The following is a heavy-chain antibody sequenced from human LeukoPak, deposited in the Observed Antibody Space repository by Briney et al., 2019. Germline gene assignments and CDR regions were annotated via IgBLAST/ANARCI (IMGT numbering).Heavy chain of an antibody. CDR2: IRSKAYGGTT. CDR1: GFTFGDYA. CDR3: TRVPPLITIFGVVIRGAGINWSDP. Sequence: SLRLSCTASGFTFGDYAMSWFRQAPGKGLEWVGFIRSKAYGGTTEYAASVKGRFTISRDDSKSIAYLQMNSLKTEDTAVYYCTRVPPLITIFGVVIRGAGINWSDPWGQGTLVTVSS. V-gene: IGHV3-49*03. J-gene: IGHJ5*02. D-gene: IGHD3-3*01.